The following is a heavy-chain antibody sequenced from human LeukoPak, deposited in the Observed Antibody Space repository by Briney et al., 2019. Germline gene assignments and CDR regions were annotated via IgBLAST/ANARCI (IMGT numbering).Heavy chain of an antibody. D-gene: IGHD1-26*01. CDR1: GFTFSTYS. Sequence: GGSLRLSCAASGFTFSTYSMNWVRQAPGKGLEWVSSISSGSRYIYYADAVKGRFPISRDNAKNSLYLQMDSLRAEDTAVYYCATDTSGSYLDYWGQGILVTVSS. CDR2: ISSGSRYI. CDR3: ATDTSGSYLDY. J-gene: IGHJ4*02. V-gene: IGHV3-21*01.